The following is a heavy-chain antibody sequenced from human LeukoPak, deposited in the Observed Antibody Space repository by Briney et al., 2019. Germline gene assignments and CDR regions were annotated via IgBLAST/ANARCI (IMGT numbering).Heavy chain of an antibody. CDR3: ARGSDGRGYPVFQY. V-gene: IGHV3-11*01. CDR2: ISTISTIT. D-gene: IGHD3-22*01. J-gene: IGHJ1*01. CDR1: GFSFSDYY. Sequence: GGSLRLSCAAYGFSFSDYYMSWIRQAPGKGLEWISYISTISTITYNADSVKGRFTVSRDNAKNSLYLQMDSLRAEDTAVYYCARGSDGRGYPVFQYWGQGALVTVSS.